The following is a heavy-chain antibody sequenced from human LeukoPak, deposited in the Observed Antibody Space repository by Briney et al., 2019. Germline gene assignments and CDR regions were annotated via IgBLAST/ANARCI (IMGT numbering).Heavy chain of an antibody. V-gene: IGHV3-23*01. CDR2: ISPSGDIL. Sequence: GGSLRLSCAASGFIFDDYGMSWVRQAPGKGLEWVSGISPSGDILYYADSVKGQFTISRDNSKNTVYLQMNSLRAEDTAVYYCARAYGSGSYYNVDYWGQGTLVTVSS. D-gene: IGHD3-10*01. CDR3: ARAYGSGSYYNVDY. J-gene: IGHJ4*02. CDR1: GFIFDDYG.